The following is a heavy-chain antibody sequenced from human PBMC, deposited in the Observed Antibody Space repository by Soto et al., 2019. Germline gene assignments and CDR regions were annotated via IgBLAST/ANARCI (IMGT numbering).Heavy chain of an antibody. J-gene: IGHJ4*02. V-gene: IGHV1-69*12. CDR2: IIPIFGTA. CDR1: GGTFSSYA. CDR3: ARVSLRFLEWGPFDY. Sequence: QVQLVQSGAEVKKPGSSVKVSCKASGGTFSSYAISWVRQAPGQGLEWMGGIIPIFGTANYAQKFQGRVTITADESTSTAYMERSSLRSEDTAVYYCARVSLRFLEWGPFDYWGQGTLVTVSS. D-gene: IGHD3-3*01.